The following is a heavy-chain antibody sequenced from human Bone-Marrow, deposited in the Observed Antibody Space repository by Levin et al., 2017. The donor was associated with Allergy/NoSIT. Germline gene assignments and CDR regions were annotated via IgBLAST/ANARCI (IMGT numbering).Heavy chain of an antibody. CDR2: INDGGSI. J-gene: IGHJ3*02. Sequence: SCAVYGGSFSGFYWSWIRHIPGKGLEWIGEINDGGSINTNPSLKSRVTVSIDTSKKQVSLKVRAVTAADRGVYYCARGLVAGNDAFDIWGQGTKVAVSS. D-gene: IGHD5-12*01. CDR3: ARGLVAGNDAFDI. CDR1: GGSFSGFY. V-gene: IGHV4-34*01.